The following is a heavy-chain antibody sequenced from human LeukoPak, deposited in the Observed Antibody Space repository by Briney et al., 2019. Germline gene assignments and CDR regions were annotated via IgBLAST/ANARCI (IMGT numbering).Heavy chain of an antibody. V-gene: IGHV5-51*01. CDR2: IYPGDSDT. J-gene: IGHJ4*02. D-gene: IGHD2-21*01. CDR1: GYSVTSYL. CDR3: SLYGGNSNTDY. Sequence: ESLKISCKGSGYSVTSYLIGWDRQIPGKGLEWMGIIYPGDSDTRYSPSFQGQVTISADKSISTAYLQWRSLKASDTAMYYCSLYGGNSNTDYWGQGTLVTVSS.